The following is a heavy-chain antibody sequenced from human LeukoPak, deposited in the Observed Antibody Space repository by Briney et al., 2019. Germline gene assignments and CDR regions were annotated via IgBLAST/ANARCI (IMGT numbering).Heavy chain of an antibody. Sequence: GGSLRLSCAASGFTFTTNWMTWVRQAPGKGLEWVATINQDGSEKYYVDSVKGRFTISRDNAKNSLFLQMNSLRAEDTAVYYCAKCSGWFVRGKDYYYYYMDVWGKGTTVTVSS. CDR2: INQDGSEK. J-gene: IGHJ6*03. CDR1: GFTFTTNW. CDR3: AKCSGWFVRGKDYYYYYMDV. D-gene: IGHD6-19*01. V-gene: IGHV3-7*03.